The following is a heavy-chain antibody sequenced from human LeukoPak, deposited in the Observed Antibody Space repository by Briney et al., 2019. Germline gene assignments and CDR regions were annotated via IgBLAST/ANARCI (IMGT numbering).Heavy chain of an antibody. D-gene: IGHD2-2*01. Sequence: NASETLSLTCTVSGGSISSSGYYWGWIRQPPGKGLEWIGNIYYSGSTYYNPSLKSRVTILVDTSKHQFSLKLSSVTAADTAVYYCARLRGIVVVPAAMNGYYFDYWGQGTLVTVSS. J-gene: IGHJ4*02. CDR3: ARLRGIVVVPAAMNGYYFDY. CDR1: GGSISSSGYY. V-gene: IGHV4-39*01. CDR2: IYYSGST.